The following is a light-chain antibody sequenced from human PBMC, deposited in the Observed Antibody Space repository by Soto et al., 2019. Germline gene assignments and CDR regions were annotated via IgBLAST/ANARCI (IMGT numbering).Light chain of an antibody. V-gene: IGKV1-39*01. CDR1: QTIGTY. CDR3: KQSYNTPLT. CDR2: DAS. J-gene: IGKJ1*01. Sequence: IEVTQSPSSLAASLGARVTITCRASQTIGTYVNWYRQKSGAAPELLIYDASTLQSGVPSRFRGGASGTDFTLTISSLQLDDFATYYCKQSYNTPLTVGQGNKVDIK.